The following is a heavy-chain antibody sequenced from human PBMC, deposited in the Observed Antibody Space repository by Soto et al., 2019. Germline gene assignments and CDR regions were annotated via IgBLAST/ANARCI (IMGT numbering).Heavy chain of an antibody. Sequence: QVRLVQSGAEVKKPGASVKVSCKASGYIFTNYYIHWVRQAPGQGLEWMGILNPDGGSTNGAQKFQGRIPLTRDTSTSTVYMDLSRLRSGETAVYYCARGLYLGDHCGQGTLVAVSS. CDR3: ARGLYLGDH. V-gene: IGHV1-46*01. D-gene: IGHD3-16*01. CDR1: GYIFTNYY. J-gene: IGHJ5*02. CDR2: LNPDGGST.